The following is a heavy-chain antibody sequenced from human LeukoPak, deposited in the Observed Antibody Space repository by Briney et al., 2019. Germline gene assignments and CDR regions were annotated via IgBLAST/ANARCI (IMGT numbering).Heavy chain of an antibody. V-gene: IGHV4-59*08. J-gene: IGHJ4*02. CDR2: IYYSGST. CDR3: VYDSSGYYYNFDY. Sequence: SETLSLTFTVSGGSISSYYWSWIRQPPGKGLEWIGYIYYSGSTNYNPSLKSRVTISVDTSKNHLSLKLTSVTAADTAMYYCVYDSSGYYYNFDYWGQGILVTVSS. D-gene: IGHD3-22*01. CDR1: GGSISSYY.